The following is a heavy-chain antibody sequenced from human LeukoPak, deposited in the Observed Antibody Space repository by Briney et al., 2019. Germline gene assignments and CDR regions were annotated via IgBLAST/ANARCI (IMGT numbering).Heavy chain of an antibody. CDR3: ARRPRNDILTGTPIDY. D-gene: IGHD3-9*01. Sequence: TSETLSLTCTVSGGSISSYYWSWIRQPPGKGLEWIGYIYYSGSTDSNPSLKSRVTISVDTSKNQFSLKLRSVTAADTAVYYCARRPRNDILTGTPIDYWGQGILVTVSS. V-gene: IGHV4-59*01. J-gene: IGHJ4*02. CDR2: IYYSGST. CDR1: GGSISSYY.